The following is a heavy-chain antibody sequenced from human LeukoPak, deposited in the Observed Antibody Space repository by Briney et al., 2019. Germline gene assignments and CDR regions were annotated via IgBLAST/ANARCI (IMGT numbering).Heavy chain of an antibody. V-gene: IGHV3-33*01. D-gene: IGHD2-8*01. J-gene: IGHJ6*02. CDR1: GFTFSSYG. Sequence: GGSLRLSCAASGFTFSSYGMHWVRQAPGKGLEWVAVIWYDGSNKYYADSVKGRFTISRDNSKNTLYLQMNSLRAEDTAVYYCARDKRSSLGLMVYASGVYYYGMDVWGQGTTVTVSS. CDR2: IWYDGSNK. CDR3: ARDKRSSLGLMVYASGVYYYGMDV.